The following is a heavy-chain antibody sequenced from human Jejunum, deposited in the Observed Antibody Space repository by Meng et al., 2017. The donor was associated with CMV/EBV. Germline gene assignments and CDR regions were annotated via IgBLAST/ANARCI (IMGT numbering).Heavy chain of an antibody. Sequence: ASGYTFTGYFMHWVRQAPGQGLEWMGRINPKSGGTNCAKKFQGRVTMTRDTSISTAYMELSGLRSDDTAMYHCARGGGYFDWLFLDFWGQGTLVTVSS. CDR2: INPKSGGT. V-gene: IGHV1-2*06. J-gene: IGHJ4*02. CDR3: ARGGGYFDWLFLDF. D-gene: IGHD3-9*01. CDR1: GYTFTGYF.